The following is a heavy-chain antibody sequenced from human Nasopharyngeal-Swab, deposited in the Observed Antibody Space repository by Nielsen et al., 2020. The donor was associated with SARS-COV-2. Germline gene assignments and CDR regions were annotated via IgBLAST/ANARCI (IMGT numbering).Heavy chain of an antibody. V-gene: IGHV3-23*01. Sequence: GSLRLSCAASGFTFSGYGMSWVRQAPGKGLEWVSGISDGGRVTYYADSVKGRFTVSRDNSKNILYLQMNSLRVEDTGLYYCAKGNNWNSFDFWGQGTLVTVSP. J-gene: IGHJ4*02. D-gene: IGHD5-24*01. CDR1: GFTFSGYG. CDR2: ISDGGRVT. CDR3: AKGNNWNSFDF.